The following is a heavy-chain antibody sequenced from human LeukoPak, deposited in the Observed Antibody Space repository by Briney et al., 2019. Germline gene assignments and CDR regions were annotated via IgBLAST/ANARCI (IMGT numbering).Heavy chain of an antibody. V-gene: IGHV3-9*01. CDR1: GFTFDDYA. CDR2: ISWNSGSI. D-gene: IGHD6-19*01. J-gene: IGHJ3*02. Sequence: PGGSLRLSCAASGFTFDDYAMHWVRQAPGKGLEWVSGISWNSGSIGYADSVKGRFTISRDNAKNSLYLQMNSLRAEDTALYYCAKEAAGRAFDIWGQGTMVTVSS. CDR3: AKEAAGRAFDI.